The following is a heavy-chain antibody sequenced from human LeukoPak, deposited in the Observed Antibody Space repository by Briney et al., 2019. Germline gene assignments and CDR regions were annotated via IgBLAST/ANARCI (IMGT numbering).Heavy chain of an antibody. J-gene: IGHJ6*02. D-gene: IGHD2-15*01. Sequence: SETLSLTCTVSGGSISSYYWSWIRQPPGKGLEWIGNIYYSGSTNYNPSLKSRVTISVDTSKNQFSLKLSSVTAADTAVYYCARDADCSGGNCYGAYGMDVWGQGTTVTVSS. CDR2: IYYSGST. V-gene: IGHV4-59*01. CDR1: GGSISSYY. CDR3: ARDADCSGGNCYGAYGMDV.